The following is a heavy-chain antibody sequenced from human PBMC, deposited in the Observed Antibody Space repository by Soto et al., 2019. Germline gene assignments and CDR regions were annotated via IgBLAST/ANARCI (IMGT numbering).Heavy chain of an antibody. J-gene: IGHJ5*02. CDR1: GFTFSTFA. CDR2: ISGSGGNT. CDR3: AKCDVLMTTWVGWCNWFDP. V-gene: IGHV3-23*01. D-gene: IGHD2-21*01. Sequence: EVQLLESGGSLVQPGGSLRLSCAASGFTFSTFAMNWVRQAPGEGLEWVSRISGSGGNTPYADSVTGRVTISRDNSKIKLYLQMITLRAEDTAVYYCAKCDVLMTTWVGWCNWFDPWGQGTLVIASS.